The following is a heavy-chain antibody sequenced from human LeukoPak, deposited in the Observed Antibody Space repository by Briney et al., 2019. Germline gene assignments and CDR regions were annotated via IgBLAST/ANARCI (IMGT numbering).Heavy chain of an antibody. CDR2: IYYSGST. CDR3: VHDSSGYYFDY. D-gene: IGHD3-22*01. V-gene: IGHV4-39*01. CDR1: GGSISSSSYY. J-gene: IGHJ4*02. Sequence: SETLSLTCTDSGGSISSSSYYWGWIRQPPGKGLEWIGSIYYSGSTYYNPSLESRVTISVDTSKNQFSLRLSSVTAADTAVYYCVHDSSGYYFDYWGQGTLVTVSS.